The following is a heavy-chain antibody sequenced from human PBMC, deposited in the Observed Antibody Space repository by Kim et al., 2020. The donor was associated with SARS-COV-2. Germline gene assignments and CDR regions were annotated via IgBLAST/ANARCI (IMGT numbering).Heavy chain of an antibody. D-gene: IGHD3-16*02. Sequence: GESLKISCKGSGYSFTSYWISWVRQMPGKGLEWMGRIDPSDSYTNYSPSFQGHVTISADKSISTAYLQWSSLKASDTAMYYCARRSIMITFGGVIVVDAFDIWGQGTMVTVSS. V-gene: IGHV5-10-1*01. CDR3: ARRSIMITFGGVIVVDAFDI. CDR2: IDPSDSYT. J-gene: IGHJ3*02. CDR1: GYSFTSYW.